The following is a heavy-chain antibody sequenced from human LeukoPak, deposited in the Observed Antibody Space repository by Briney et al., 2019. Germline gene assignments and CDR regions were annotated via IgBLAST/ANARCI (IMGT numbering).Heavy chain of an antibody. V-gene: IGHV4-30-4*01. CDR2: IYYSGST. Sequence: SQTLSLTCTVSGGSISSGDYYWSWIRQPPGKGLEWIGYIYYSGSTYYNPSLESRVTISVDTSKNRFSLKLSSVTAADTAVYYCARDQFYDSSGYYGNDAFDIWCQGTMVTVSS. CDR3: ARDQFYDSSGYYGNDAFDI. CDR1: GGSISSGDYY. J-gene: IGHJ3*02. D-gene: IGHD3-22*01.